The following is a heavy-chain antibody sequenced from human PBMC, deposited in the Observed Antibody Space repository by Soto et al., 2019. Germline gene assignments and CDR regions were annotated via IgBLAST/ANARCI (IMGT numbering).Heavy chain of an antibody. D-gene: IGHD3-22*01. CDR3: ARGFYDSRGYSSPFDN. CDR2: FFIGGNT. Sequence: SETLSLTCTVSGGSITGGSISSTTYYWGWMRQPPGKGLEWIASFFIGGNTYYNPSLKSRVTISVDTSKNQFSLKLSSVTAADTAVYYCARGFYDSRGYSSPFDNWGQGILVTVSS. CDR1: GGSITGGSISSTTYY. V-gene: IGHV4-39*07. J-gene: IGHJ5*02.